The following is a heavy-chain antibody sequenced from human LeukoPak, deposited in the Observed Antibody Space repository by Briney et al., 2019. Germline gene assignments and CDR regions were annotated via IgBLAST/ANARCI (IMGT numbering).Heavy chain of an antibody. V-gene: IGHV1-69*13. CDR1: GYTFTGYY. J-gene: IGHJ4*02. D-gene: IGHD2-21*01. CDR2: IIPIFGTA. Sequence: SVKVSCKASGYTFTGYYMHWVRQAPGQGLEWMGGIIPIFGTANYAQKFQGRVTITADESTSTAYMELSSLRSEDTAVYYCARAVVVFLGWYYFDYWGQGTLVTVSS. CDR3: ARAVVVFLGWYYFDY.